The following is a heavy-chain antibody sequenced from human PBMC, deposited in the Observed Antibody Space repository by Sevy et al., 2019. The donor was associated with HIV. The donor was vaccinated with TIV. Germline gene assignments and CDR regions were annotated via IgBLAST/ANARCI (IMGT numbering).Heavy chain of an antibody. D-gene: IGHD3-10*01. CDR3: ARDRGSGKNVFFDY. Sequence: GGSLRLSCAASGFTFSSYAMHWVRQAPGKGLEWVALISYDGSNKYYADSVKGRFTISRDNPKNTLYLQMNSLRTEDTAVYYCARDRGSGKNVFFDYWGQGTLVTVSS. CDR2: ISYDGSNK. CDR1: GFTFSSYA. V-gene: IGHV3-30-3*01. J-gene: IGHJ4*02.